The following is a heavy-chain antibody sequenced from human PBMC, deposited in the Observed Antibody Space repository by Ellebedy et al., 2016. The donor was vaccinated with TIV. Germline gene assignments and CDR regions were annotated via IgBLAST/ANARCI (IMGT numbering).Heavy chain of an antibody. CDR3: ARDWTYSSGSHNSGPFDP. CDR2: ISASGAYT. D-gene: IGHD3-10*01. J-gene: IGHJ5*02. CDR1: SNYA. Sequence: GGSLRLXCTALSNYAMSWVRQAPGKGLEWVSVISASGAYTNYADSVKGRFTISRDNSRNTLFLQMNSLRADDTAEYYCARDWTYSSGSHNSGPFDPWGQGTLVTVSS. V-gene: IGHV3-23*01.